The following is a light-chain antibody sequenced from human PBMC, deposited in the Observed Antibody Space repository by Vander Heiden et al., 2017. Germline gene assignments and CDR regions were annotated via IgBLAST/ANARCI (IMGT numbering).Light chain of an antibody. CDR1: SSDVGGYNY. V-gene: IGLV2-11*01. J-gene: IGLJ2*01. Sequence: QSALTQPRSVSGSPGQSVTISCTGTSSDVGGYNYVSWYQQHPGKAPTLMIYDVSKRPSGVPDRFSGSKSGNTASLTISGRQAEDEADYYCCSYAGSYTVVFGGGTKLPVL. CDR2: DVS. CDR3: CSYAGSYTVV.